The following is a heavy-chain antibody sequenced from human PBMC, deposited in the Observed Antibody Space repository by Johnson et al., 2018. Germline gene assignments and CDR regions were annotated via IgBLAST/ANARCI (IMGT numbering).Heavy chain of an antibody. CDR2: IWYEGSNK. CDR1: GFTFSSYG. CDR3: ARRTRGSGNGSDV. J-gene: IGHJ6*02. Sequence: QVQLVQSGGGVVQPGRSLRLSCAASGFTFSSYGMHWVRQAPGKGLAWVAVIWYEGSNKYYADPGKGRVTISRDNSKNTLYLQMNSLRTEDTAVYYCARRTRGSGNGSDVWGQGTTVTVSS. V-gene: IGHV3-33*01. D-gene: IGHD3-10*01.